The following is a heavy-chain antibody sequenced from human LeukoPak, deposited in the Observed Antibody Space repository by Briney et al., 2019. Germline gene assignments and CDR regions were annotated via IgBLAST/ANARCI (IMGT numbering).Heavy chain of an antibody. CDR1: GFTFSSYA. D-gene: IGHD3-3*01. Sequence: GGSLRLSCAASGFTFSSYAMHWVRQTPGKGLEWVTVISYDGSNKYYADSVKGRFTISRDNSKNTLYLQMNSLRAEDTAVYYCARTNFWNAGGDYFDYWGQGTLVTVSS. V-gene: IGHV3-30*04. J-gene: IGHJ4*02. CDR2: ISYDGSNK. CDR3: ARTNFWNAGGDYFDY.